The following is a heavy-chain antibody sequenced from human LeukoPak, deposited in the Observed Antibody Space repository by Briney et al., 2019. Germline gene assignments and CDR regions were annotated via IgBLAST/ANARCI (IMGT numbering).Heavy chain of an antibody. D-gene: IGHD3-10*01. J-gene: IGHJ3*02. Sequence: QPGGSLRLSCAASGFTFSSYVMHWVRQAPGKGLEWVAVIWSDGSNKYFADSVKGRFTISRDNSKNTLYLQMNSLRAEDTAVYYCARDKGLLWFGELTGDAFDIWGQGTMVTVSS. CDR3: ARDKGLLWFGELTGDAFDI. CDR1: GFTFSSYV. CDR2: IWSDGSNK. V-gene: IGHV3-33*01.